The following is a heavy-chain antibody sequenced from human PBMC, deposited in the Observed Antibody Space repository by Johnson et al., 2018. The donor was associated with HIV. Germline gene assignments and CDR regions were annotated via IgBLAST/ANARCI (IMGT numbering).Heavy chain of an antibody. CDR3: AKDPPGS. V-gene: IGHV3-43D*03. CDR2: ISWDGGRT. D-gene: IGHD1-26*01. J-gene: IGHJ3*01. CDR1: GFTFADFA. Sequence: EVQLVESGGVVVQPGGSLRLSCVASGFTFADFAMHWVRQAPGKGLEWVSLISWDGGRTYYADSVKGRFTISRDNRKNSLYLQMNSLRPEDTALYYCAKDPPGSWGQGTMVTVSS.